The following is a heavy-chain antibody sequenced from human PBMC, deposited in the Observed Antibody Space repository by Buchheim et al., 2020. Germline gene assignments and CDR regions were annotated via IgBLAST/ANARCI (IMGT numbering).Heavy chain of an antibody. CDR1: GYTFSSYT. CDR3: VRDGDTTVASPFSWFDP. V-gene: IGHV1-3*01. Sequence: QVHLVQSGAEVKKPGASVKVSCKASGYTFSSYTMHWVRQAPGQRLEWMGWINAGNGNTKYSQKFQGRVTISRDTSASTAYMELSSLRSEDTAVYYCVRDGDTTVASPFSWFDPWGQGTL. CDR2: INAGNGNT. D-gene: IGHD4-23*01. J-gene: IGHJ5*02.